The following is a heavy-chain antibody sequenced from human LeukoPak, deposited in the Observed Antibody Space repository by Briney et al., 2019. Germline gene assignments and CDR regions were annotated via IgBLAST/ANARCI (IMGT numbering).Heavy chain of an antibody. CDR3: ARSSSWYFDWFDP. Sequence: PSETLSLTCTVSGYSISSGYYWGWIRQPPEKGLEWIGSIYHSGSTYYNPSLKSRVTISVDTSKNQFSLKLSSVTAADTAVYYCARSSSWYFDWFDPWGQGTLVTVSS. CDR1: GYSISSGYY. J-gene: IGHJ5*02. CDR2: IYHSGST. D-gene: IGHD6-13*01. V-gene: IGHV4-38-2*02.